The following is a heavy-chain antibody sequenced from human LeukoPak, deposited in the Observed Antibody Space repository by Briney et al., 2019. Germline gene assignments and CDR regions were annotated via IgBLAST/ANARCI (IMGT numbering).Heavy chain of an antibody. Sequence: GGSLRLSCAASGFTFSSYSMNWVRQAPGKGLEWVSSISSSSSYIYYADSVKGRFTISRDNSKNTLYLQMNSLRAEDTAVYYCAKEQSYYSLDYWGQGTLVTVSS. D-gene: IGHD3-10*01. J-gene: IGHJ4*02. V-gene: IGHV3-21*01. CDR3: AKEQSYYSLDY. CDR1: GFTFSSYS. CDR2: ISSSSSYI.